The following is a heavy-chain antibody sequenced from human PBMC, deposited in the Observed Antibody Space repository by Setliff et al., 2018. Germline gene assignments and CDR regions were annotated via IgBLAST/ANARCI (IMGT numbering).Heavy chain of an antibody. V-gene: IGHV5-51*01. CDR1: GYSFTNYW. CDR3: ARHGSIGARQNWFDP. J-gene: IGHJ5*02. D-gene: IGHD6-6*01. Sequence: GESLKISCKGSGYSFTNYWIGWVRQMPGKGLEWMGIIYPLDSDTRYSPSFQGQVTISADKSVSTAYLQWSSLKASDTAMYYCARHGSIGARQNWFDPWGQGTRVTVS. CDR2: IYPLDSDT.